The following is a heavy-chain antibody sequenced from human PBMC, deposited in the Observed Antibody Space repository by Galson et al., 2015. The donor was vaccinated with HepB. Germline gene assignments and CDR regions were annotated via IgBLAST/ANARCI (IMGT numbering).Heavy chain of an antibody. CDR1: GHSLTELS. V-gene: IGHV1-24*01. CDR2: FDPEDGKP. CDR3: ATEGPKELARTRGGGMIV. Sequence: SVKVSCKVSGHSLTELSMNWVRQAPGQGLEWMGGFDPEDGKPVYAQKFQGRVTMTEDTSTDTTSMEMTSLRSDDTAMYFCATEGPKELARTRGGGMIVWGQGTTVTVSS. D-gene: IGHD6-6*01. J-gene: IGHJ6*02.